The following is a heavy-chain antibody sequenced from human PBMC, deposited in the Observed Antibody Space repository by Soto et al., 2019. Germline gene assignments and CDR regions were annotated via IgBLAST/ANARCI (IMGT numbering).Heavy chain of an antibody. V-gene: IGHV3-30-3*01. J-gene: IGHJ6*02. CDR3: ARVLSVTYYDFWSGYSDGMDG. CDR2: ISYDGSNK. D-gene: IGHD3-3*01. CDR1: GFTFSSYA. Sequence: GGSLRLSCAASGFTFSSYAMHWVRQAPGKGLEWVAVISYDGSNKYYADSVKGRFTISRDNSKNTLYLQMNSLRAEDTAVYYCARVLSVTYYDFWSGYSDGMDGWGQGTTVTVSS.